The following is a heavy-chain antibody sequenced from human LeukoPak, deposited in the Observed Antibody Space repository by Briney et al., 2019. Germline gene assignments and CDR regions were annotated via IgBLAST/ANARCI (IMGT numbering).Heavy chain of an antibody. V-gene: IGHV4-34*01. Sequence: SETLSLTCAVYGGSFSSYYWSWIRQPPGKGLEWIGEINHSGSTSYNPSLKSRVTISVDTSKNQFSLKLSSVTAADTAVYYCASPLGYCSSTSCGDWGQGTLVTVSS. J-gene: IGHJ4*02. CDR1: GGSFSSYY. D-gene: IGHD2-2*01. CDR3: ASPLGYCSSTSCGD. CDR2: INHSGST.